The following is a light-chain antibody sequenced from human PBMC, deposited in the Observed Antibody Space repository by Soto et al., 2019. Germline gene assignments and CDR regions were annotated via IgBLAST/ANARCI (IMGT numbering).Light chain of an antibody. J-gene: IGKJ3*01. V-gene: IGKV1-5*03. CDR3: QKFDSNTFST. Sequence: DIQMTQSPSTLSASIGDRVTITCRASQSISRWLAWYQQKPGKAPKLLIYRASNLAIGAPSRFDGSGSGTEFTLTISSLQPDEFATYYCQKFDSNTFSTFGRGTKVDI. CDR1: QSISRW. CDR2: RAS.